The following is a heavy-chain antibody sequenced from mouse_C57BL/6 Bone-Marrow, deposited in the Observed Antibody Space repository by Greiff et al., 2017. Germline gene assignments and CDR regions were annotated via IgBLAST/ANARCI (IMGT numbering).Heavy chain of an antibody. Sequence: VKLVESGEGLVKPGGSLKLSCAASVFTFSSYAMSWVRQTPEKRLEWVAYISSGGDYIYYADTVKGRFTISRDNARNTLYLQMSSLKSEDTAMYYCTRDWSDWGLAYWGQVTLVTVSA. J-gene: IGHJ3*01. D-gene: IGHD2-13*01. CDR1: VFTFSSYA. CDR3: TRDWSDWGLAY. V-gene: IGHV5-9-1*02. CDR2: ISSGGDYI.